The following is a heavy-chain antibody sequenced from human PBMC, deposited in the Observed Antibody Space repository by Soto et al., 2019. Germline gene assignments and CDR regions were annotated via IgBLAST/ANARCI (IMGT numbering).Heavy chain of an antibody. Sequence: QLQLQESGPGLVKPSETLSLTCTVSGGSISSSSYYWGWIRQPPGKGLEWIGSIYYSGSTYYNLSLKSGVTISVDTSNNQCSLKLSSVTAADTAVYYCASFLRYCSGGSCYSRFDYWGQGTLVTVSS. CDR1: GGSISSSSYY. CDR3: ASFLRYCSGGSCYSRFDY. D-gene: IGHD2-15*01. V-gene: IGHV4-39*01. J-gene: IGHJ4*02. CDR2: IYYSGST.